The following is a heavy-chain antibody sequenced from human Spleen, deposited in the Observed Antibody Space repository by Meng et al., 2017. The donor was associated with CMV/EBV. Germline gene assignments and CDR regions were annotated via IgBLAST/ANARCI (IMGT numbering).Heavy chain of an antibody. CDR3: AKGGGLAVAQGYFDY. CDR2: IYSGGSST. V-gene: IGHV3-23*03. J-gene: IGHJ4*02. CDR1: GFTFNKNA. Sequence: SGFTFNKNAMGWGRQAPGKGLEWDSMIYSGGSSTSYADSVRGRFTISRDNSRNTVFLQMNSLRAEDTAVYYCAKGGGLAVAQGYFDYWGQGVLVTVSS. D-gene: IGHD6-19*01.